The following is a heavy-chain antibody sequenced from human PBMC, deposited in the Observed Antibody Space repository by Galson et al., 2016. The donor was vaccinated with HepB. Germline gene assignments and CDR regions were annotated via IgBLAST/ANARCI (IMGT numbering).Heavy chain of an antibody. Sequence: SETLSLTCTVSGGSISSYYWSWIRQLPGKGLEWIGYIYDRGSTNYNPSLKSRVTISLDTSKNQFSLKLTSVTAADTAVYFCARIGEVAANVFYYGLDVWGQGTTVTVSS. D-gene: IGHD2-15*01. J-gene: IGHJ6*02. CDR3: ARIGEVAANVFYYGLDV. V-gene: IGHV4-59*01. CDR2: IYDRGST. CDR1: GGSISSYY.